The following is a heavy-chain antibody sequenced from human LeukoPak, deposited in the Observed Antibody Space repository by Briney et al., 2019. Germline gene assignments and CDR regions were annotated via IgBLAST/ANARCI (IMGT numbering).Heavy chain of an antibody. V-gene: IGHV1-18*01. D-gene: IGHD3-3*01. CDR2: ISAYNGNT. J-gene: IGHJ5*02. Sequence: ASVKVSCKASGYTFTSYGISWVRQAPGQGLEWMGWISAYNGNTNNAQKLQGRVTMTTDTSTSTAYMELRSLRSDDTAVYYCARDKVGIGVVIMSGFDPWGQGTLVTVSS. CDR3: ARDKVGIGVVIMSGFDP. CDR1: GYTFTSYG.